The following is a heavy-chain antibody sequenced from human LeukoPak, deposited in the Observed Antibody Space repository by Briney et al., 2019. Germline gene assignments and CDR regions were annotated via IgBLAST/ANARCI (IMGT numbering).Heavy chain of an antibody. D-gene: IGHD3-3*01. V-gene: IGHV4-34*01. CDR2: INHSGST. J-gene: IGHJ4*02. Sequence: SETLSLTCAVYGGSFSGYYWSWIRQPPGKGLEWIGEINHSGSTNYNPSLKSRVTISVGTSKNQFSLKLSSVTAADTAVYYCARKKDDFWSGYHLTYYFDYWGQGTLVTVSS. CDR1: GGSFSGYY. CDR3: ARKKDDFWSGYHLTYYFDY.